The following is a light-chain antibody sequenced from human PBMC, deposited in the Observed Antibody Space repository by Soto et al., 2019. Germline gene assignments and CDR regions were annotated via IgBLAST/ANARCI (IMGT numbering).Light chain of an antibody. CDR3: QQYGSSGT. CDR1: QSVSNNY. Sequence: EILCTQSPGTLSLSPGEIATLSCRASQSVSNNYLALYQQRPGQAPRLLIYGASNRATGIPDRFSGSGSGTDFPLTISRLEPEDFAVYYCQQYGSSGTFGQGTKVDIK. J-gene: IGKJ1*01. CDR2: GAS. V-gene: IGKV3-20*01.